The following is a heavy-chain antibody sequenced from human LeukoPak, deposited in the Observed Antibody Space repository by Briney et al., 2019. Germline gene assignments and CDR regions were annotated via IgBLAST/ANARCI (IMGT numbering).Heavy chain of an antibody. CDR3: AKVDVLRFLERLSQGGFMDV. J-gene: IGHJ6*03. D-gene: IGHD3-3*01. V-gene: IGHV3-30*02. CDR2: IRYDGSNK. CDR1: GFTFSSYG. Sequence: GGSLRLSCAASGFTFSSYGMHWVRQAPGKGLEWVAFIRYDGSNKYYADSVKGRFTISRDNSKNTLYLQMNSLRAEDTAVYYCAKVDVLRFLERLSQGGFMDVWGKGTTVTVSS.